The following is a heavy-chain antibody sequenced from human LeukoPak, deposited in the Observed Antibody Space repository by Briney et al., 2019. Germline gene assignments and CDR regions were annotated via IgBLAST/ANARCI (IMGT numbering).Heavy chain of an antibody. J-gene: IGHJ4*02. CDR1: GFTFSSYS. V-gene: IGHV3-21*04. CDR3: AKEGIVGATTSYFDY. CDR2: ISSSSSYI. D-gene: IGHD1-26*01. Sequence: GGSLRLSCAASGFTFSSYSMNWVRQAPGKGLEWVSSISSSSSYIYYADSVKGRFTISRDNARNSLYLQMNSLRAEDMALYYCAKEGIVGATTSYFDYWGQGTLVTVSS.